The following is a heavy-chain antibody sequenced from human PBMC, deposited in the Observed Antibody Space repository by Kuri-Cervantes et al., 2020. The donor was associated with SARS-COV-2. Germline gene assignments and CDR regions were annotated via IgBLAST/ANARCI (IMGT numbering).Heavy chain of an antibody. J-gene: IGHJ1*01. V-gene: IGHV1-18*01. CDR1: GYTFTSYG. Sequence: ASVKVSCKASGYTFTSYGISWVRQAPGQGLEWMGWISAYNGNTNYAQKLQGRVTMTTDTSTSTAYMELRSLRSDDTAVYYCARDFWSGYTGKDAEYFQHWGQGTLVTVSS. CDR3: ARDFWSGYTGKDAEYFQH. CDR2: ISAYNGNT. D-gene: IGHD3-3*01.